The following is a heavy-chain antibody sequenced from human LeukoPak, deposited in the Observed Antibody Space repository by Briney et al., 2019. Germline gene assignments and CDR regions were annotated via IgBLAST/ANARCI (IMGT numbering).Heavy chain of an antibody. V-gene: IGHV4-34*01. CDR3: ARSGGFGTDIVVVPAASRSCYFDY. CDR2: INHSGST. J-gene: IGHJ4*02. CDR1: GGSISGYY. D-gene: IGHD2-2*01. Sequence: SETLSLTCTVSGGSISGYYWSWIRQPPGKGLEWIGEINHSGSTNYNPSLKSRVTISVDTSKNQFSLKLSSVTAADTAVYYCARSGGFGTDIVVVPAASRSCYFDYWGQGTLVTVSS.